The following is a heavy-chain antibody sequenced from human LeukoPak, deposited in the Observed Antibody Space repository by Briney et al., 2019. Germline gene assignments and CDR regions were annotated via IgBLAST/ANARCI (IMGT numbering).Heavy chain of an antibody. V-gene: IGHV4-59*01. J-gene: IGHJ5*02. CDR2: IYYSGTT. D-gene: IGHD6-13*01. Sequence: SETLSLTCTVSGGSIDSNSWTWIRQPPGKGLERIGYIYYSGTTNYNPSLKSRVTMSVDMSKNQFSLKLSSVTAADTAVYYCARRSSSWKNWFDPWGQGTLVTVSS. CDR1: GGSIDSNS. CDR3: ARRSSSWKNWFDP.